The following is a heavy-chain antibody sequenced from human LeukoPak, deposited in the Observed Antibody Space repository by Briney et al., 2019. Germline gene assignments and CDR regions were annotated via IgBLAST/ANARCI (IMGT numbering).Heavy chain of an antibody. CDR2: INPNSGGT. CDR1: GYTFTSYD. Sequence: GASVKVSCKASGYTFTSYDINWVRQAPGQGLEWMGWINPNSGGTNYAQKFQGRVTMTRDTSISTAYMELSRLRSDDTAVYYCARVARQQLGHYFDYWGQGTLVTVSS. V-gene: IGHV1-2*02. D-gene: IGHD6-13*01. CDR3: ARVARQQLGHYFDY. J-gene: IGHJ4*02.